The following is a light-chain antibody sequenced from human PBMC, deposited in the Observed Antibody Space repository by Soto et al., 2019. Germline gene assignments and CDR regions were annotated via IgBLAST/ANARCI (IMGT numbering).Light chain of an antibody. CDR2: GAS. V-gene: IGKV3-20*01. Sequence: EIVLTQSRCTLSLSPGEGSTLSCRASQSVSNNYLAWYQQKPGQAPRLLIYGASNRATGIPDRFSGSGSGTDFTLTISRLEPEDFAVYYCQQYGSSGTFGQGTKVDIK. CDR1: QSVSNNY. CDR3: QQYGSSGT. J-gene: IGKJ1*01.